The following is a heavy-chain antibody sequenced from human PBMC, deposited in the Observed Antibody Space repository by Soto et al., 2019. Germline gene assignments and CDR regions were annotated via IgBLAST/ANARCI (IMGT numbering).Heavy chain of an antibody. J-gene: IGHJ4*01. CDR1: GFTFSSYS. Sequence: EVQLVESGGGLVKPGGSLRLSCAASGFTFSSYSMNWVRQAPGKGLEWVSSISSSSSYIYYADSVKGRFTISRDNAKNSLYLQRNSLRAEDTALYYCARRDYSHIDYCVHGTLVTVSS. V-gene: IGHV3-21*01. CDR3: ARRDYSHIDY. D-gene: IGHD4-4*01. CDR2: ISSSSSYI.